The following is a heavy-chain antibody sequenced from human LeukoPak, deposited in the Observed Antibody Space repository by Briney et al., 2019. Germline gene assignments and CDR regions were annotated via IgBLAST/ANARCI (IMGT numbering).Heavy chain of an antibody. J-gene: IGHJ6*02. D-gene: IGHD3-3*01. V-gene: IGHV1-3*01. CDR2: INAGNGNT. CDR1: GYTFTSYA. CDR3: ARESPGPAFWSGYDVYYYYYGMDV. Sequence: ASVKVSCKASGYTFTSYAMHWVRQAPGQRLEWMGWINAGNGNTKYSQKFQGRVTITRDTSASTAYMELSSLRSEDTAVYYCARESPGPAFWSGYDVYYYYYGMDVWGQGTTVTVSS.